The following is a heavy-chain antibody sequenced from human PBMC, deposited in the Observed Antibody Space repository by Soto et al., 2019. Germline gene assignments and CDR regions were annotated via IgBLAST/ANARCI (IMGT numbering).Heavy chain of an antibody. J-gene: IGHJ5*02. V-gene: IGHV3-64D*06. CDR1: GFTFSSYA. CDR3: GKLPIAP. Sequence: PXGSLCRSCSAAGFTFSSYALHWVRQAPGKGREYVSAISSNGGSTYYADSVKGRVTISRDNSKNTLYLQMSSLRAEDTAVYYCGKLPIAPWGQGARVTVYS. CDR2: ISSNGGST. D-gene: IGHD2-21*01.